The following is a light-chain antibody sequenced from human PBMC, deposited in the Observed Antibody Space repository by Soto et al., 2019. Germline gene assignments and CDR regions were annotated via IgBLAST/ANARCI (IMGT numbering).Light chain of an antibody. CDR2: RNN. J-gene: IGLJ3*02. Sequence: QSVLTQPPSASGTPGQRGTISCSGSSSNIGSNYVYWYQQLPGTAPKRLIYRNNQRPSGVPDRFSGSKSGTSASLAISGLRSEDEADYYCAAWDDSLSGGVFGGGTQLTVL. CDR1: SSNIGSNY. CDR3: AAWDDSLSGGV. V-gene: IGLV1-47*01.